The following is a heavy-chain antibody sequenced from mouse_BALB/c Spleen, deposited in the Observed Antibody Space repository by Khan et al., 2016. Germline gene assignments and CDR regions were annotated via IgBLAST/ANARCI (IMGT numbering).Heavy chain of an antibody. V-gene: IGHV9-3-1*01. Sequence: QIELVQSGPELKKPGETVKISYKASGYTFTNYGMNWVKQAPGKGLKWMGWINTYTGEPTYADDFKGRFAFSLETSASIAYLQFNHLKNEDTATXFCAREGLRRTGYAMDYWGQGTAVTVSS. CDR3: AREGLRRTGYAMDY. D-gene: IGHD1-1*01. CDR1: GYTFTNYG. J-gene: IGHJ4*01. CDR2: INTYTGEP.